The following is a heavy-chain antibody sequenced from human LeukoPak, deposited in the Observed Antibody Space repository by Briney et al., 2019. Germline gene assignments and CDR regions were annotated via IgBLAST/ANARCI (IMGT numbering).Heavy chain of an antibody. V-gene: IGHV3-74*01. CDR2: INSDGSWT. D-gene: IGHD2/OR15-2a*01. J-gene: IGHJ4*02. CDR3: VSFYETY. Sequence: PGGSLRLSCAASGFTFSSYWMNWVRQAPGKGLVWVSHINSDGSWTSYADSVKGRFTISKDNAKNTVYLQMSNLRVEDTAVYYCVSFYETYWGRGTLVTVSS. CDR1: GFTFSSYW.